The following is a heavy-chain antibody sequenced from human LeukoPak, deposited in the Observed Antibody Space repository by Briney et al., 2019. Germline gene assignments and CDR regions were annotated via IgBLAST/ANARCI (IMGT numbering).Heavy chain of an antibody. CDR1: GFTVSSNY. Sequence: PGGSLRLSCAASGFTVSSNYINWVRQAPGKGLEWVSVIHSGGRTFYADSVKGRFTISRDNSKNTLYLQMNSLRAEDTAMYYCARGTGYELDYWGQGTLVTVSS. CDR3: ARGTGYELDY. J-gene: IGHJ4*02. V-gene: IGHV3-53*01. D-gene: IGHD3-16*01. CDR2: IHSGGRT.